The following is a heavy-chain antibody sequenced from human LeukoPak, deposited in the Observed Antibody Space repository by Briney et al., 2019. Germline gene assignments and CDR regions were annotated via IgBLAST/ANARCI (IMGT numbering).Heavy chain of an antibody. CDR3: ARTVSSSWGFFDS. D-gene: IGHD6-6*01. J-gene: IGHJ4*02. CDR1: GFTFRTYG. CDR2: VRDDGSTK. V-gene: IGHV3-30*02. Sequence: VGSLRLSCAASGFTFRTYGMHWVRQAPGKGLEWMSFVRDDGSTKYYADPVKGRFTISRDNSKSTLYLQMNSLRAEDTAVYFCARTVSSSWGFFDSWGQGTLVTVSS.